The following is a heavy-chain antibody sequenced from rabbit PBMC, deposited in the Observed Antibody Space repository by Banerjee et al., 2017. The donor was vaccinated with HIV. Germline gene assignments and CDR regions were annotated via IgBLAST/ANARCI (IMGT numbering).Heavy chain of an antibody. V-gene: IGHV1S40*01. D-gene: IGHD8-1*01. J-gene: IGHJ6*01. Sequence: QSLEESGGDLVQPEGSLTLTCTASGIDFSTYNYMCWVRQAPGKGLEWIACIYTSSSSTWYASWVTGRFTISKTSPTTVTLQMTSLTAADTATYFCARYAGGNYGMDLWGPGTLVTVS. CDR1: GIDFSTYNY. CDR2: IYTSSSST. CDR3: ARYAGGNYGMDL.